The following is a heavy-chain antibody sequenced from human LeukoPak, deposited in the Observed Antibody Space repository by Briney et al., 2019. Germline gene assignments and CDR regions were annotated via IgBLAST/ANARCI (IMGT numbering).Heavy chain of an antibody. CDR1: GYTLTELS. D-gene: IGHD6-19*01. CDR2: FDPEDGET. Sequence: GGSVKVSCKVSGYTLTELSMHWVRQAPGKGLEWMGGFDPEDGETIYAQKFQGRVTMTEDTSTDTAYMELSSLRSEDTAVYYCATVGAVAGRGSYFDYWGQGTLVTVSS. J-gene: IGHJ4*02. CDR3: ATVGAVAGRGSYFDY. V-gene: IGHV1-24*01.